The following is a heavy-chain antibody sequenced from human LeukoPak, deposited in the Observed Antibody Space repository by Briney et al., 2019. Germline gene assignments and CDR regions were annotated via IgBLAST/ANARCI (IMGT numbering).Heavy chain of an antibody. CDR1: GFTVSSKY. CDR2: IYSAESI. Sequence: PGGSLRLSCAASGFTVSSKYMSWVRQAPGKGLEWVSAIYSAESIYYADSVKGRFTISRDSSKNTLYLQMNSLRAEDTAVYYCAFTTYYYYYHGMDVWGQGTSVIVSS. V-gene: IGHV3-53*01. D-gene: IGHD3-3*01. J-gene: IGHJ6*02. CDR3: AFTTYYYYYHGMDV.